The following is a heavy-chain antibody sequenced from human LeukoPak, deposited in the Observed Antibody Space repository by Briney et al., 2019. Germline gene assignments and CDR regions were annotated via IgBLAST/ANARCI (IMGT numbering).Heavy chain of an antibody. CDR2: IWYDGGNK. Sequence: PGGSLRLSCAASGFTFSSNGMPWVRQAPGKGLEWVAVIWYDGGNKYYADSVKGRFTISRDNSKNTLYLQMNSLRAEDTAVYYCARMSGSHLDKWGQGTLVTVSS. CDR3: ARMSGSHLDK. J-gene: IGHJ4*02. V-gene: IGHV3-33*01. CDR1: GFTFSSNG. D-gene: IGHD1-26*01.